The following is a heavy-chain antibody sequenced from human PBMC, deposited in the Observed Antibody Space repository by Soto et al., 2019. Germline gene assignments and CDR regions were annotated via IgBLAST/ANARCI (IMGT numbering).Heavy chain of an antibody. CDR1: GGTFSSYT. CDR2: IIPILGIA. Sequence: QVQLVQSGAEVKKPGSSVKVSCKASGGTFSSYTISWVRQAPGQGLEWMGRIIPILGIANYAQKFQGRVTITGDKSTSTAYMELSSLRSEDTAVYYCAGGYCSGGSCLGDWFDPWGQGTLVTVSS. V-gene: IGHV1-69*02. CDR3: AGGYCSGGSCLGDWFDP. D-gene: IGHD2-15*01. J-gene: IGHJ5*02.